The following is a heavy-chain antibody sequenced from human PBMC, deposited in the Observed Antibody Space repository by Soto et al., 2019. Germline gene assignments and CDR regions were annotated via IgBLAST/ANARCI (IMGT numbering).Heavy chain of an antibody. CDR2: IKQDGSEK. Sequence: GGSLRLSCAASGFTFSSYRMRWVRRAPGKGLEWVANIKQDGSEKYYVDSVKGRFAISRDNAKNSLYLQMNSLRAEDTAVYYCARTGYSVSYWGGYWGQGTLVTVSS. J-gene: IGHJ4*02. CDR1: GFTFSSYR. CDR3: ARTGYSVSYWGGY. D-gene: IGHD1-26*01. V-gene: IGHV3-7*03.